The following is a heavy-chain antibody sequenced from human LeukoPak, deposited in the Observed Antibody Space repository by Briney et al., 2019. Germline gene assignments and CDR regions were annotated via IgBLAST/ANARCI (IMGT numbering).Heavy chain of an antibody. CDR1: GFTFSSYA. V-gene: IGHV3-66*01. Sequence: GGSLRLSCAASGFTFSSYAMSWVRQAPGKGLEWVSVIYSGGSTYYADSVKGRFTISRDNSKNTLYLQMNSLRAEDTAVYYCARGGPDSSGYYSDYWGQGTLVTVSS. CDR3: ARGGPDSSGYYSDY. J-gene: IGHJ4*02. CDR2: IYSGGST. D-gene: IGHD3-22*01.